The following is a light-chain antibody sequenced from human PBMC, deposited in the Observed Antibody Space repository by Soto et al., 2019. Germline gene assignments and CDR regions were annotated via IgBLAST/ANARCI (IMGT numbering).Light chain of an antibody. CDR1: SSDVGSYNL. CDR2: DVS. Sequence: QSALTQPASVSGSPGQSITISCTGTSSDVGSYNLVSWYQQHPGKAPKLMIYDVSNRPSGVSNRFSGSKSGNTASLTISGLQAEDEADYYCSSYRSTTPGVFGGGTKLTVL. V-gene: IGLV2-14*02. J-gene: IGLJ2*01. CDR3: SSYRSTTPGV.